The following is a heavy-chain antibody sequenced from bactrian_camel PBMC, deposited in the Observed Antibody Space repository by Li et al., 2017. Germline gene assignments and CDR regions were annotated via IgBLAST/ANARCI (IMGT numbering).Heavy chain of an antibody. J-gene: IGHJ4*01. D-gene: IGHD1*01. CDR2: ITSDGRA. CDR1: GSGYVSSRCE. Sequence: HVQLVESGGGSVQAGESLKLSCAASGSGYVSSRCEMGWHRQAPGKERELVAKITSDGRATYADSVKGRFAISQDSAKNTLLLEMNGLKTEDTAVYYCAADCVYQMRGFPYKFWGQGTQVTVS. V-gene: IGHV3S53*01. CDR3: AADCVYQMRGFPYKF.